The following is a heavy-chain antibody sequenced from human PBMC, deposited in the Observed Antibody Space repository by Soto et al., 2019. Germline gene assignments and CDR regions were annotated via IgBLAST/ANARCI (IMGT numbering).Heavy chain of an antibody. CDR1: GFTFSYYW. V-gene: IGHV3-74*01. CDR3: ARGDRGAFDI. D-gene: IGHD1-26*01. Sequence: EVQLVESGGGLVQPGASLRLSCVASGFTFSYYWMHWVRQGPGKGLVWVSRIHSDGSSTTYADTVKGRFTISRDNAKNTLYLQMNSLRAEDTGVYYCARGDRGAFDIWGQGTVVTVSS. CDR2: IHSDGSST. J-gene: IGHJ3*02.